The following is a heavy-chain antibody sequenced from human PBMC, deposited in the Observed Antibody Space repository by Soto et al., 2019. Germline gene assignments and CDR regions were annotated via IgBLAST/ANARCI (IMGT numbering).Heavy chain of an antibody. Sequence: PGGSLRLSCAASGFTFSASAIYWVRQSSGKGLEWVGRIRSKSNNYGTSYGASVRGRFTISRDDSKNTTYLHMNNLRGDDTAVYYCGVPRTGLYLWGQGALDTVSS. CDR3: GVPRTGLYL. J-gene: IGHJ4*02. CDR2: IRSKSNNYGT. CDR1: GFTFSASA. V-gene: IGHV3-73*01. D-gene: IGHD1-1*01.